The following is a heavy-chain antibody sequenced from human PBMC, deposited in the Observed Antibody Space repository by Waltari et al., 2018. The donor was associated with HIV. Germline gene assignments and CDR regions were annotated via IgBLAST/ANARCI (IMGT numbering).Heavy chain of an antibody. J-gene: IGHJ4*02. D-gene: IGHD1-26*01. CDR1: GFTFSSYS. CDR3: ARGEWELLLPVRVLDD. Sequence: EVQLVESGGGLVQPGGSLRLSCAASGFTFSSYSMNWVRQAPGKGLEWVSYISRSSSTIYYADSVKGRFTISRDKAKNSLYLQMNSLRAEDTAVYYCARGEWELLLPVRVLDDWGQGTLVTVSS. CDR2: ISRSSSTI. V-gene: IGHV3-48*01.